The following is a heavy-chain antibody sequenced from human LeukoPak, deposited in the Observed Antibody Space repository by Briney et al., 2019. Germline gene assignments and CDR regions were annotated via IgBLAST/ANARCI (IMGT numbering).Heavy chain of an antibody. V-gene: IGHV3-23*01. CDR3: AKSGRGYSYGNFDY. Sequence: GVSLRLSCAASGFTFSSYATTWVRQAPGKGLEWVSAISGDGGSTYYADSVKGRFTISRDNSKNTLYLQMNSLRAEDTAVYYCAKSGRGYSYGNFDYWGQGTLVTVSS. D-gene: IGHD5-18*01. J-gene: IGHJ4*02. CDR1: GFTFSSYA. CDR2: ISGDGGST.